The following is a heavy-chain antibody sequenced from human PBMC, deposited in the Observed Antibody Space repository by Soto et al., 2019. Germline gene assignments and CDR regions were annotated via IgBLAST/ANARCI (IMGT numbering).Heavy chain of an antibody. V-gene: IGHV1-3*01. J-gene: IGHJ4*02. Sequence: QVQLVRSGAEVKKPGASVKVSCKASGYTFTSYAMHWVRQAPGQRLEWMGWINAGNGNTKYSQKFQGRVTITRDTSASTAYMELSSLRSEDTAVYYCARGGLGYCSSTSCYGLFYFDYWGQGTLVTVSS. CDR2: INAGNGNT. D-gene: IGHD2-2*01. CDR3: ARGGLGYCSSTSCYGLFYFDY. CDR1: GYTFTSYA.